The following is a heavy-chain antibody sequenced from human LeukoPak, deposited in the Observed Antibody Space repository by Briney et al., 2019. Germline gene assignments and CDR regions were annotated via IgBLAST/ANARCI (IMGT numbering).Heavy chain of an antibody. Sequence: GGSLRLSCAASGFTFSSYGMHWVRQAPGKGLEWVAVISYDGSNKYYADSVKGRFTISRDNSKNTLYLQMNSLRAEDTAVYYCAKDLGYCSSTSCDDAFDIWGQGTMVTVSS. CDR2: ISYDGSNK. D-gene: IGHD2-2*01. V-gene: IGHV3-30*18. J-gene: IGHJ3*02. CDR3: AKDLGYCSSTSCDDAFDI. CDR1: GFTFSSYG.